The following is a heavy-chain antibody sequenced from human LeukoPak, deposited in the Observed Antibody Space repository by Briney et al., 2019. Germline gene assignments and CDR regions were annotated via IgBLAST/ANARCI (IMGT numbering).Heavy chain of an antibody. Sequence: GQSLKISCQASGCDFPLYWIAWVRQMPGKGLEWMGIINPRDSDTRYSPSFQGHVTISADKSTTTAYLQWSSLRASDTAMYYCARYSRLPSSTVRINYYYMDIWGKGTTVTVSS. CDR3: ARYSRLPSSTVRINYYYMDI. V-gene: IGHV5-51*01. J-gene: IGHJ6*03. CDR1: GCDFPLYW. CDR2: INPRDSDT. D-gene: IGHD4-11*01.